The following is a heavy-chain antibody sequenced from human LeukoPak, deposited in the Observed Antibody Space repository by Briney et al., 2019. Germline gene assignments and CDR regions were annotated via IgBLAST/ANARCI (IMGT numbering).Heavy chain of an antibody. CDR2: IYPGDSDT. CDR3: ARQRSRGYFDY. J-gene: IGHJ4*02. D-gene: IGHD6-13*01. Sequence: GESLKISCKGSGYSFAGYWIGWVRQMPGKGLEWMGIIYPGDSDTTYSPSFQGQVTISADKSISTAYLQWSSLQASDTAMYYCARQRSRGYFDYWGQGILVTVSS. CDR1: GYSFAGYW. V-gene: IGHV5-51*01.